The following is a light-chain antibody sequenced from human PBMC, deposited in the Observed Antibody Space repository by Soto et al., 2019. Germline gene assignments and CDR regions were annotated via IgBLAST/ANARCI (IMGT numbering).Light chain of an antibody. CDR2: DAS. J-gene: IGKJ4*01. CDR1: QDISNY. V-gene: IGKV1-33*01. CDR3: QQANSFLPLT. Sequence: DIQMTQSPSSLSASVGDRVTITCQASQDISNYLNWYQQKPGKAPKLLIYDASNLETGVPSRFSGSGSGTDFTLTISSLQPEDFATYYCQQANSFLPLTFGGGTKVDIK.